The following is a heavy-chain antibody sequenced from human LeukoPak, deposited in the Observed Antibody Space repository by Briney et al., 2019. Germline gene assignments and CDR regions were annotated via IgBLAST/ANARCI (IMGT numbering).Heavy chain of an antibody. D-gene: IGHD4/OR15-4a*01. Sequence: KPSETLSLTCTVSDGSISTYYWTWIRQPPGQGLEYIGFIHYSGDTDSNPSLKSRVTMSVDASKNEFSLRLKYVTAADTAIYYCSRLVGVNRGSEDYWGQGILVTVSS. CDR3: SRLVGVNRGSEDY. CDR1: DGSISTYY. CDR2: IHYSGDT. V-gene: IGHV4-59*01. J-gene: IGHJ4*02.